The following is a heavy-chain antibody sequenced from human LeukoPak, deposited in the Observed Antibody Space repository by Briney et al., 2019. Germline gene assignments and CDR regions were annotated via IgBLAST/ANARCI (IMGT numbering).Heavy chain of an antibody. V-gene: IGHV3-66*01. J-gene: IGHJ6*02. D-gene: IGHD5-24*01. Sequence: PGGSLRLSCAASGLSVSSNYLSWVRQAPGKGLGWVSFIYSGDLTFYADSVKGRFTISRDNSKNTLYLQMNSLRAEDTAVYYCATKDGSSNYYGVDVWGQGTTVTVSS. CDR3: ATKDGSSNYYGVDV. CDR2: IYSGDLT. CDR1: GLSVSSNY.